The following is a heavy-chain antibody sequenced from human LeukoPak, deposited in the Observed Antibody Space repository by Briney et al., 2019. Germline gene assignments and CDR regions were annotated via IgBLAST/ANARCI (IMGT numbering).Heavy chain of an antibody. CDR1: GFTFSDYR. CDR2: INTDGRTT. CDR3: ARGGGGLGV. Sequence: GSLRLSCAASGFTFSDYRMYWVRQPPGKGLVWASYINTDGRTTKYADSVRGRFTISRDNAKNTLYLQMNSLRAVDTAVYYCARGGGGLGVWGQGTTVTVSS. V-gene: IGHV3-74*03. J-gene: IGHJ6*02.